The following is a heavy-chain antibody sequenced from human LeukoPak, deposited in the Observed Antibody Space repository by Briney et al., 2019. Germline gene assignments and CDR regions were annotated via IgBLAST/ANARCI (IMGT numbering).Heavy chain of an antibody. Sequence: GGSLRLSCAASGFTFSSYSMNWVRQAPGKGLEWVSSISSSSSYIYYADSVKGRFTISRDNAKNSLYLQMNGLSAEDTAVYYCANIAAAGIVGYWGQGTLVTVSS. CDR1: GFTFSSYS. J-gene: IGHJ4*02. D-gene: IGHD6-13*01. CDR3: ANIAAAGIVGY. V-gene: IGHV3-21*01. CDR2: ISSSSSYI.